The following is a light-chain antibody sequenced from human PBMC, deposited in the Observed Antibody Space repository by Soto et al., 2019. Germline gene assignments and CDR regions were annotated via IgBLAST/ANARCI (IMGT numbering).Light chain of an antibody. Sequence: EIVMTQSPATLSVSPGERATLSCRASQSVSTNLAWYQQKLGQAPRLLIFGASTRATGIPARFSGSGSGTEITLTISSLQSEDFALYYCQQYNNWVTFGPGTKVDIK. CDR3: QQYNNWVT. J-gene: IGKJ3*01. V-gene: IGKV3D-15*01. CDR1: QSVSTN. CDR2: GAS.